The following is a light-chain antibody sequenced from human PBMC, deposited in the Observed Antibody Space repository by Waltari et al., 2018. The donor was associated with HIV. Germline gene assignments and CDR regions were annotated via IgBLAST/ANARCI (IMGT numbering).Light chain of an antibody. V-gene: IGLV1-47*01. CDR1: TPHIGSNY. CDR3: AAWDDSLSGQV. Sequence: QSVLTQPPSASGTPGQRVTISRSGSTPHIGSNYLYWYQQLPGTAPKLLSYRNNQRPSGVPDRCSGSKSGTSASLAISGLRSEDEADYYCAAWDDSLSGQVFGGGTKLTVL. J-gene: IGLJ3*02. CDR2: RNN.